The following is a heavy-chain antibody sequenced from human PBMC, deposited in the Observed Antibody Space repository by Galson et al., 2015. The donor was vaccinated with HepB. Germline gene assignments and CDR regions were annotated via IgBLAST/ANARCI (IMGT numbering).Heavy chain of an antibody. Sequence: SVKVSCKASGYSFSNYDINWFRQATGQGLEWLGWMDPNNGKTGYAEKIQGRVTMTRNNSITTAYMEVSGLRSEDTAVYFCARGRDGHRFFDYWGQGSLVTVSS. J-gene: IGHJ4*02. CDR1: GYSFSNYD. CDR3: ARGRDGHRFFDY. CDR2: MDPNNGKT. V-gene: IGHV1-8*02. D-gene: IGHD5-24*01.